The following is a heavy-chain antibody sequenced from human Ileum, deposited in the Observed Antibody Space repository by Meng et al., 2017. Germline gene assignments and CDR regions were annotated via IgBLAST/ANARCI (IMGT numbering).Heavy chain of an antibody. D-gene: IGHD3-22*01. CDR2: NNHSGST. CDR3: ASARYDN. J-gene: IGHJ4*02. Sequence: QVQLQQWGAGLLKPSETLALTCVVYGGSFSANYWTWIRQPPGKGREWIGENNHSGSTNYKPSLKRRGTISVDTSKKQFSLKLTSVTAADTAVYYCASARYDNWGQGTLVTVSS. V-gene: IGHV4-34*01. CDR1: GGSFSANY.